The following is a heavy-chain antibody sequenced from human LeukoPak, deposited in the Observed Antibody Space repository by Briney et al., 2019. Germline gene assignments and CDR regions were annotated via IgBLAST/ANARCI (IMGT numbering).Heavy chain of an antibody. CDR3: VRVGGYDDYEETSLDNFDY. Sequence: PSETLSLTCTVSGGSISSGGYYWSWIRQHPGKGLEWIGYIYYSGSTYYNPSLKSRVTISVDTSKNQFSLKLSSVTAADTAVYYCVRVGGYDDYEETSLDNFDYWGQGTLVTVSS. V-gene: IGHV4-31*03. CDR2: IYYSGST. J-gene: IGHJ4*02. CDR1: GGSISSGGYY. D-gene: IGHD4-17*01.